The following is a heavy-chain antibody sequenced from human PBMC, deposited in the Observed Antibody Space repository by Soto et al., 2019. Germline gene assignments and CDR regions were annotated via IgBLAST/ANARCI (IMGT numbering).Heavy chain of an antibody. V-gene: IGHV3-30*18. CDR3: AKARQWLVRDPLPPRGY. D-gene: IGHD6-19*01. J-gene: IGHJ4*02. CDR1: GFTFSSYG. Sequence: PGGSLRLSCAASGFTFSSYGMHWVRQAPGKGLEWVAVISYDGSNKYYADSVKGRFTISRDNSKNTLYLQMDSLRAEDTAVYYCAKARQWLVRDPLPPRGYWGQGTLVTVSS. CDR2: ISYDGSNK.